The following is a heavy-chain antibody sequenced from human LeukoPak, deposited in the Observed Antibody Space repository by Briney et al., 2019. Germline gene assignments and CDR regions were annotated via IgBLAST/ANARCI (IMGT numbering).Heavy chain of an antibody. CDR1: GYTFTSYA. CDR3: AREGGLGFCSGGSCYGFLATVGPNWFDP. J-gene: IGHJ5*02. V-gene: IGHV7-4-1*02. Sequence: ASVKVSCKASGYTFTSYAMNWVRQAPGQGLEWMGWINTNTGNPTYAQGFTGRFVFSLDTSVSTAYLQISSLKTEDTAVYYCAREGGLGFCSGGSCYGFLATVGPNWFDPWGQGTLVTVSS. CDR2: INTNTGNP. D-gene: IGHD2-15*01.